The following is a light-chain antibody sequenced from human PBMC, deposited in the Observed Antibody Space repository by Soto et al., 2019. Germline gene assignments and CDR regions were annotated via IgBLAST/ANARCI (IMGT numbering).Light chain of an antibody. Sequence: EVVLTQSPATLSLSPGERATLSCRASQSVRTYVSWFQQKPGQAPRLLIYDASNRATGIPARFSGSGSGTDFTLTISSLEPEDVAVYYCQQRMTWPPITFGQGTRLEIK. CDR3: QQRMTWPPIT. J-gene: IGKJ5*01. V-gene: IGKV3-11*01. CDR1: QSVRTY. CDR2: DAS.